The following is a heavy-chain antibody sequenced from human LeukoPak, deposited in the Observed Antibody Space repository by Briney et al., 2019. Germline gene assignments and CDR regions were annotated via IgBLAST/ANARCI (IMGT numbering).Heavy chain of an antibody. CDR1: GFTFSSYE. D-gene: IGHD3-10*01. Sequence: GGSLRLSCAASGFTFSSYEMNWVRQAPGKGLEWISYISASGTITHYADSVEGRFTISRDNAKNSLYLQLNSLRAEDTAVYYCARDNDYKIDYWGQGTLVTVSS. CDR3: ARDNDYKIDY. V-gene: IGHV3-48*03. CDR2: ISASGTIT. J-gene: IGHJ4*02.